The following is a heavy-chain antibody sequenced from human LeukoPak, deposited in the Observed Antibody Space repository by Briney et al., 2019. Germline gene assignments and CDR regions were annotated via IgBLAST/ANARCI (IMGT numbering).Heavy chain of an antibody. D-gene: IGHD3-16*01. CDR3: ATSWGPDTSAFRWGRDGMDV. J-gene: IGHJ6*02. CDR1: GLTYNNYA. V-gene: IGHV3-23*01. Sequence: GGSLRLSCAVSGLTYNNYAMSWVRQAPGKGLEWVSAISKSGDHTYYAASAKGRFTIYRDNSKNTQYLQMNSLRAEDTAVYYCATSWGPDTSAFRWGRDGMDVWGQGTTVIVS. CDR2: ISKSGDHT.